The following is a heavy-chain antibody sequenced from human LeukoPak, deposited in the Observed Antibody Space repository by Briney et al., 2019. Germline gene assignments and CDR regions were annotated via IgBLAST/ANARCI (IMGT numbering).Heavy chain of an antibody. CDR2: ISGSGGST. D-gene: IGHD4-17*01. V-gene: IGHV3-23*01. CDR1: GFTFSSYA. CDR3: AKDRGRTTVRTYYFDY. J-gene: IGHJ4*02. Sequence: GGSLRLSCAASGFTFSSYAMSWVRQAPGKGLEWVSAISGSGGSTYYADSVKGRFTISRDNSKNTLYLQMNSLRVEDTAVYYCAKDRGRTTVRTYYFDYWGQGTLVTVSS.